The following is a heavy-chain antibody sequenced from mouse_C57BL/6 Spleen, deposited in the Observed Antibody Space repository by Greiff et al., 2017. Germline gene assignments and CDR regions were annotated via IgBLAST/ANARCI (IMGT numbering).Heavy chain of an antibody. Sequence: VQLQQSGPELVQPGASVTISCKASGYAFSSSWMNWVKQRPGKGIAWIGRIYPGGGDTNYNGKLKGKATLNAGDSSSTAYMQLSSLTSEDSAVYFWAREGELMLRGSMDDWGQGTSVTVSS. CDR1: GYAFSSSW. CDR3: AREGELMLRGSMDD. V-gene: IGHV1-82*01. D-gene: IGHD3-2*02. CDR2: IYPGGGDT. J-gene: IGHJ4*01.